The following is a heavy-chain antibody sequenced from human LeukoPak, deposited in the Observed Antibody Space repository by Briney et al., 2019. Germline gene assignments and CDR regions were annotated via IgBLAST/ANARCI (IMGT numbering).Heavy chain of an antibody. Sequence: ASVKVSCKASGYTFTSYGISWVRQAPGQGLEWLGCISAYNGQRNYAQKVQGRVTVTTDTSKSTAYMEPRRLRSDDTAVYYCARDDGSGGNRDYWGQGTLVTVSS. CDR1: GYTFTSYG. CDR3: ARDDGSGGNRDY. D-gene: IGHD3-10*01. J-gene: IGHJ4*02. CDR2: ISAYNGQR. V-gene: IGHV1-18*01.